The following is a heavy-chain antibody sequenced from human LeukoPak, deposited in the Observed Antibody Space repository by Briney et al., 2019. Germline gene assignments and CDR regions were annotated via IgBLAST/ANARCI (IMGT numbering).Heavy chain of an antibody. CDR2: MNPNSGNT. CDR3: ARHCSSTSCYWRPMPRYYYYGMDV. J-gene: IGHJ6*02. Sequence: ASVKVSCKASGYTFTSYDINWVRQATGQGLEWMGWMNPNSGNTGYAQKFQGRVTMTRNTSISTAYTELSSLRSEDTAVYYCARHCSSTSCYWRPMPRYYYYGMDVWGQGTTVTVSS. V-gene: IGHV1-8*01. D-gene: IGHD2-2*01. CDR1: GYTFTSYD.